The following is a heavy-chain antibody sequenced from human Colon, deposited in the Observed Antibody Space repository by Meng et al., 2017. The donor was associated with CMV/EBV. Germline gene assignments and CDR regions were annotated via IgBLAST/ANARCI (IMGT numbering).Heavy chain of an antibody. CDR1: GFTFSDYE. V-gene: IGHV3-21*01. CDR2: ISTSSTYI. Sequence: GESLKISCRASGFTFSDYEMNWVRQAPGKGLEWVASISTSSTYIYYAESLKGRFTISRDNAKNSLHLHISSLSAEDTAVYYCAREVVPPRRMDVWGQGTTVTVSS. D-gene: IGHD2-2*01. J-gene: IGHJ6*02. CDR3: AREVVPPRRMDV.